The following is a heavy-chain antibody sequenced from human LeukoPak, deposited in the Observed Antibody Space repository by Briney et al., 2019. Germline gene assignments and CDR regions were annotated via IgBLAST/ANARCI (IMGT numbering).Heavy chain of an antibody. J-gene: IGHJ4*02. V-gene: IGHV3-33*01. D-gene: IGHD5-18*01. CDR2: IWYDGSNK. Sequence: GGSLRLSCAASGFTFSSYGMHWVRQAPGKGLEWVAVIWYDGSNKYYADSVKGRFTISRDNSKNTLYLQMNSLGAEDTAVYYCARDEDTAMGPIDYWGQGTLVTVSS. CDR1: GFTFSSYG. CDR3: ARDEDTAMGPIDY.